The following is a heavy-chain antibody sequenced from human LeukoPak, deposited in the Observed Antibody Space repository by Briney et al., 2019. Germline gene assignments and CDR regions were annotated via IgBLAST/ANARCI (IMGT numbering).Heavy chain of an antibody. V-gene: IGHV3-11*01. CDR1: GFPFGDYY. CDR2: IRYTATDI. D-gene: IGHD1-1*01. J-gene: IGHJ3*02. Sequence: SGGSLRLSCATSGFPFGDYYVSWIRQAPGKGLEWISYIRYTATDIYYADSVKGRFTISRDNAKKSLYLQMNSLRADDTAVYYCARDDMFKRPSFDIWGQGTMVTVSS. CDR3: ARDDMFKRPSFDI.